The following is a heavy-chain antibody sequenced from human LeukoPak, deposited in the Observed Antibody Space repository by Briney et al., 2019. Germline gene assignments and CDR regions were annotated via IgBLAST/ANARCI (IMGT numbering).Heavy chain of an antibody. D-gene: IGHD3-22*01. J-gene: IGHJ1*01. CDR1: GFTFYSYA. V-gene: IGHV3-23*01. CDR2: ISGSGAST. Sequence: GGSLRLSCAASGFTFYSYAMSWVRQAPGKGLEWVSAISGSGASTYYADSVQGRFTISRDNSKNTLYLQMNSLRAEDTAVYYCAKFAEAYYYDSSGLRYFQHWGQGTLVTVSS. CDR3: AKFAEAYYYDSSGLRYFQH.